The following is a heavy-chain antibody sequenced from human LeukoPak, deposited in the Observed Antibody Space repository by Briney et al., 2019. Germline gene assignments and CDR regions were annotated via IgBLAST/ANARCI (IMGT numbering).Heavy chain of an antibody. D-gene: IGHD6-19*01. CDR1: GGSISSSSYY. V-gene: IGHV4-39*01. CDR2: IYYSGST. Sequence: SETLSLTCTVSGGSISSSSYYWSWIRQPPGKGLEWIGSIYYSGSTYYNPSLKSSVTISVDTSKNQFSLKLSSVTAADTAVYYCARQDLRSSGWTAWWYFDLWGRGTLVTVSS. J-gene: IGHJ2*01. CDR3: ARQDLRSSGWTAWWYFDL.